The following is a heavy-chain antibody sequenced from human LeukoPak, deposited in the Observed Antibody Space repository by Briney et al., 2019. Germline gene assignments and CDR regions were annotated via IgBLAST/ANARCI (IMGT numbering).Heavy chain of an antibody. CDR1: GGSISSYY. Sequence: SETLSLTCTVSGGSISSYYWSWIRQPPGKGLEWIGYIYYSGSTNYNPSLKSRVTISVDTSKNQFSLKLSSVTAADTAVYYCARGGGGAAAVDYWGQGTLVTVSS. CDR3: ARGGGGAAAVDY. V-gene: IGHV4-59*01. J-gene: IGHJ4*02. CDR2: IYYSGST. D-gene: IGHD6-13*01.